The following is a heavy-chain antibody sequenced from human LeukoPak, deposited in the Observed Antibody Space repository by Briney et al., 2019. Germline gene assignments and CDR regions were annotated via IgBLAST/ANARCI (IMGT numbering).Heavy chain of an antibody. Sequence: PSEALSLTCTVSGGSISSGGYYWSWIRQHPGKGLEWIGYIYYSGSTDYNPSLKSRFTMSVDTSKNQFSLKLSSVTAADTAVYYCASADYDMAFDIWGQGTMVTVSS. V-gene: IGHV4-31*03. CDR1: GGSISSGGYY. CDR2: IYYSGST. D-gene: IGHD3-9*01. CDR3: ASADYDMAFDI. J-gene: IGHJ3*02.